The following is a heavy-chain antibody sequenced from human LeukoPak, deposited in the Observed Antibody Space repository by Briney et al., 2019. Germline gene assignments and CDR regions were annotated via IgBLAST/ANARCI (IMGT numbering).Heavy chain of an antibody. J-gene: IGHJ4*02. Sequence: GGSLRLSCAASGFTFSSYAMSWVRQAPGKGLEWVSVISGGGGSTYYVDSVKGRFTISRDNSKNTLYLQMNSLRAEDTAVYHCATSTVTTYYFDYWGQGTLVTVSS. V-gene: IGHV3-23*01. CDR1: GFTFSSYA. CDR3: ATSTVTTYYFDY. D-gene: IGHD4-17*01. CDR2: ISGGGGST.